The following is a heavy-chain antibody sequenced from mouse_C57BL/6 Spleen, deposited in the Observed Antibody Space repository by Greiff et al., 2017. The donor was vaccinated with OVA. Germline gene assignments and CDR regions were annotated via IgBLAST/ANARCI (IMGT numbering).Heavy chain of an antibody. CDR1: GYAFTNYL. CDR2: INPGSGGT. CDR3: ARGGDQDY. J-gene: IGHJ2*01. D-gene: IGHD3-3*01. V-gene: IGHV1-54*01. Sequence: VQLQQSGAELVRPGTSVKVSCKASGYAFTNYLIEWVKQRPGQGLEWIGVINPGSGGTNYNEKFKGKATLTADKSSSTAYMQLSSLTSEDSAVYFCARGGDQDYWGQGTTLTVSS.